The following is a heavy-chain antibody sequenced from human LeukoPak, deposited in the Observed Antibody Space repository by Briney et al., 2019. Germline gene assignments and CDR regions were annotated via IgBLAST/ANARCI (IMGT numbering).Heavy chain of an antibody. CDR2: ISSTGGST. V-gene: IGHV3-23*01. D-gene: IGHD3-3*01. Sequence: GGSLRLSCAASGFTFSNYVMSWVRQAPGKGLEWVSGISSTGGSTYYTDSVKGRFAISRDNSKNTVYLQMNGLRADDTAVYYCAKDRRFLEWKDAFDVWGQGTMVTVSS. CDR3: AKDRRFLEWKDAFDV. CDR1: GFTFSNYV. J-gene: IGHJ3*01.